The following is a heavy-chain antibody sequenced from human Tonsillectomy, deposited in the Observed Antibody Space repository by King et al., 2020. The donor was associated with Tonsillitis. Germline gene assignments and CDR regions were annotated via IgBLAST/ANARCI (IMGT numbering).Heavy chain of an antibody. CDR1: GGSFSGYY. D-gene: IGHD6-13*01. V-gene: IGHV4-34*01. Sequence: VQLQQWGAGLLKPSETLSLTCAVYGGSFSGYYWSWIRQPPGKGLEWIGEINHSGSTNYNPSLKSRVTISVDTSKNQFSLKLSSVTAADTAVYYCARAGRIAAAGTNDYWGQGTLVTVSS. CDR3: ARAGRIAAAGTNDY. CDR2: INHSGST. J-gene: IGHJ4*02.